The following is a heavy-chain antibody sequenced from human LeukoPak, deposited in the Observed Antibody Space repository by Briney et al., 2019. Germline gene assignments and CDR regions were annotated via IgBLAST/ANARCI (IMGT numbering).Heavy chain of an antibody. V-gene: IGHV5-51*01. D-gene: IGHD2-2*01. CDR2: ICPADSDT. CDR3: ARRPLCSTSSCYDFDY. J-gene: IGHJ4*02. Sequence: GESLKISCKGSGYSFTTYWIGWVRQMPGKGLEWMGIICPADSDTRYSPSFQGQVTISADKSIDTAYLQWSSLRASDTAMYYCARRPLCSTSSCYDFDYWGQGTLVTVSS. CDR1: GYSFTTYW.